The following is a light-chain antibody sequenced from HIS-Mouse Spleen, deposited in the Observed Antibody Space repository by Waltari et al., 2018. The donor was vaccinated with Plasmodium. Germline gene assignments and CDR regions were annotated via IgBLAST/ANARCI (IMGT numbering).Light chain of an antibody. CDR3: QQYGSSPLT. V-gene: IGKV3-20*01. CDR1: QSVSSSD. CDR2: GAS. Sequence: EIVLTQSPGTLSLSAGERATLSCRASQSVSSSDLAWYQQKPGQAPRLLIYGASTRATGIPDRFSGSGSGTDFTLTISRLEPEDFAVYDCQQYGSSPLTFGGGTKVEIK. J-gene: IGKJ4*01.